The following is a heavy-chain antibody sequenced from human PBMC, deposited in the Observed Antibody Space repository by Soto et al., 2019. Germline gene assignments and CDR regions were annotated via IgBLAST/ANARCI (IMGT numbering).Heavy chain of an antibody. CDR3: AADLHDWGACAFDY. Sequence: EVQLAESGGDLVKPGGSLRLSCADSGFSFHMAWMNWVRQTPGKVLEWGGRIKSYINGGTIHYAAPVKGRFTISREDSRGRVYLEMDSLKTEDTAVYWCAADLHDWGACAFDYGGQGTPVAVSS. CDR1: GFSFHMAW. J-gene: IGHJ4*02. V-gene: IGHV3-15*07. D-gene: IGHD3-16*01. CDR2: IKSYINGGTI.